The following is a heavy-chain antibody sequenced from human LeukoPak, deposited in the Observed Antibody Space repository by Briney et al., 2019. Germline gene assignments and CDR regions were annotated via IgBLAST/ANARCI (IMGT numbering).Heavy chain of an antibody. CDR2: IYYSGST. J-gene: IGHJ4*02. D-gene: IGHD2-15*01. V-gene: IGHV4-59*01. Sequence: PSETLSLTCTVSGGSISSYYWSWIRQPPGKGLEWIGYIYYSGSTNYNPSLKSRVTISVDTSKNQFSLKLSSVTAADTAVYYCARVDCSGDTCYSAGYWGQGTLVTVSS. CDR1: GGSISSYY. CDR3: ARVDCSGDTCYSAGY.